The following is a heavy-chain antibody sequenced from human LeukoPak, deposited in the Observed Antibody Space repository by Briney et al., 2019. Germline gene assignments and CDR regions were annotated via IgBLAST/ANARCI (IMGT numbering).Heavy chain of an antibody. CDR2: INHSGST. CDR1: GGSFSGYY. V-gene: IGHV4-34*01. Sequence: KPSETLSLTCAVYGGSFSGYYWSWIRQPPGKGLEWIGEINHSGSTNYNPSLKSRVTISVDTSKNQFSLKLSSVTAADTAVYYCARTYCSSTSCYRAFDIWGQGTMVTVSS. D-gene: IGHD2-2*01. J-gene: IGHJ3*02. CDR3: ARTYCSSTSCYRAFDI.